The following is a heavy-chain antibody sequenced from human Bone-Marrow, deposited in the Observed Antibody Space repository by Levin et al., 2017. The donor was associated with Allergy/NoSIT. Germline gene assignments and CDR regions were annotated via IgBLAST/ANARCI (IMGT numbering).Heavy chain of an antibody. V-gene: IGHV4-61*02. J-gene: IGHJ4*02. CDR2: IYNNGNT. D-gene: IGHD1-26*01. Sequence: SQTLSLTCPVSGGSISSGTYYWSWIRQPAGKGLEWIGRIYNNGNTVYNPSLQSRVTISVDTSKNQFSLNLNSVTAADTAIYYCARSPHPYFFDYWGLGTLVTVSS. CDR1: GGSISSGTYY. CDR3: ARSPHPYFFDY.